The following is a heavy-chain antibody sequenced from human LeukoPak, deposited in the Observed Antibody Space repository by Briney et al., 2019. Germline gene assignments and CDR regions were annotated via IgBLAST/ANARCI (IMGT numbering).Heavy chain of an antibody. CDR2: IYPGDSDT. V-gene: IGHV5-51*01. Sequence: RGESLQISCKGSGYSFTSYWIGWVRPMPGKGLEWMGIIYPGDSDTRYSPSFQGQVTISADKSISTAYLQWSSLKASDTAMYYCARVDTAMVTPSGLYYYYGMDVWGQGTTVTVSS. CDR3: ARVDTAMVTPSGLYYYYGMDV. CDR1: GYSFTSYW. D-gene: IGHD5-18*01. J-gene: IGHJ6*02.